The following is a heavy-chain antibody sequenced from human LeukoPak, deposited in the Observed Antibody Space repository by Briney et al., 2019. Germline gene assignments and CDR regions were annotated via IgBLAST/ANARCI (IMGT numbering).Heavy chain of an antibody. D-gene: IGHD1-26*01. CDR3: ANQYSGSYWDYFDY. J-gene: IGHJ4*02. Sequence: TGGSLRLSCAASGFTLSSYAMSWVRQAPGKGLEWVSGISGSGGSTKYADSVKGRFTISRDNSKNTLYLQMNSLRAEDTAVYYCANQYSGSYWDYFDYWGQGTLFTVSS. V-gene: IGHV3-23*01. CDR2: ISGSGGST. CDR1: GFTLSSYA.